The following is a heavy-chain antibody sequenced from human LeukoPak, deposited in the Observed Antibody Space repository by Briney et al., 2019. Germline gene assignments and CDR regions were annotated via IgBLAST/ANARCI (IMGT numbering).Heavy chain of an antibody. V-gene: IGHV3-74*01. CDR1: GFTFISYW. CDR2: INSDGSSE. Sequence: GGFPRLSCAASGFTFISYWMHWVRQAPGKGLVWVSRINSDGSSETYAYSVKGRFTISRDNAKNRLSLQMYRLVAGASAVYYCAREEIITSQNIVASVDYWGQGTLVTVSS. J-gene: IGHJ4*02. CDR3: AREEIITSQNIVASVDY. D-gene: IGHD2/OR15-2a*01.